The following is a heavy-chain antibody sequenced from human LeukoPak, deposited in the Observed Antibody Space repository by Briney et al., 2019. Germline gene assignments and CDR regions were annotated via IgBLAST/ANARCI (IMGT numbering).Heavy chain of an antibody. J-gene: IGHJ3*01. D-gene: IGHD2-8*01. V-gene: IGHV3-30-3*01. Sequence: QSGGSLRLSCAASGFTFNMHAMHWVRQAPGKGLEWVAVISNDGSDEYYADSVRGRFPISRDNLQNTVFLQMNNLRPEDTAVYYCAKARHCTTATCASAAFDAWGQGTMVTVSS. CDR1: GFTFNMHA. CDR3: AKARHCTTATCASAAFDA. CDR2: ISNDGSDE.